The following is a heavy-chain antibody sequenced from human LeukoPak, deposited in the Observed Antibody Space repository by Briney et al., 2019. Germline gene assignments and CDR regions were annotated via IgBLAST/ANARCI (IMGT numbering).Heavy chain of an antibody. Sequence: ASVKVSCKASGYTFTSYDINWVRQATGQGLEWMGWMNPNSGNTGYAQKFQGRVTMTRNTSISTAYMELSSLRSEDTAVYYCATYSSGWYRPDYWGQGTLVTVSS. D-gene: IGHD6-19*01. CDR3: ATYSSGWYRPDY. J-gene: IGHJ4*02. CDR2: MNPNSGNT. CDR1: GYTFTSYD. V-gene: IGHV1-8*01.